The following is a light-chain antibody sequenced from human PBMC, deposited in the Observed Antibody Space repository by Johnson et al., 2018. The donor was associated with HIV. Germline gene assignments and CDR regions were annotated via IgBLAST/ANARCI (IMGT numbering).Light chain of an antibody. CDR3: GTWDNRLNVYV. CDR2: DNN. J-gene: IGLJ1*01. CDR1: SSNIENNY. V-gene: IGLV1-51*01. Sequence: QSVLTQPPSVSAASGQRVDISCSGSSSNIENNYLSWYQQLPHTAPRLLISDNNKRPSGIPDRFSGSKSGASATLDITGLQTGDEADLYGGTWDNRLNVYVFGTGTKGTVL.